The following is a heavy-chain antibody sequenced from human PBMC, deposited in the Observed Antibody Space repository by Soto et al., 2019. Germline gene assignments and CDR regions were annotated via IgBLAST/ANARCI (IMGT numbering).Heavy chain of an antibody. CDR2: IRSKAKSYAT. V-gene: IGHV3-73*01. Sequence: GGSLRLSCAASGFTFSGSAMHWVRQASGKGLEWVGRIRSKAKSYATAYVASVKGRFTISRDDSKNTAYLQMNSLKTEDTAVYYCTSQGYSYGFVYWGQGTLVTVSS. CDR3: TSQGYSYGFVY. CDR1: GFTFSGSA. D-gene: IGHD5-18*01. J-gene: IGHJ4*02.